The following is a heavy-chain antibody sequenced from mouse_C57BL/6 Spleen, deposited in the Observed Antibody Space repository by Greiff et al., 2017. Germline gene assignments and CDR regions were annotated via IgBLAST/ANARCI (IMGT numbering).Heavy chain of an antibody. CDR1: GYTFPSYW. D-gene: IGHD1-1*01. Sequence: VQLQQPGAELVKPGASVKMSAKASGYTFPSYWITWVKQRPGQGFEWIGDIYPGSGSTNYNEKFKSKATLTVDTSSSTAYMQLSSLTSEDSAVYYCARGSSGGFAYWGQGTLVTVSA. V-gene: IGHV1-55*01. CDR2: IYPGSGST. CDR3: ARGSSGGFAY. J-gene: IGHJ3*01.